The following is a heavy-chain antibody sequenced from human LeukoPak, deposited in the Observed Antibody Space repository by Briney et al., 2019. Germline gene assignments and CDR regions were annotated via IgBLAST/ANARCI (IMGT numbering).Heavy chain of an antibody. CDR3: TRNNWFDP. Sequence: SETQSLTCGVYGGSLSGYYWSWIRQPPGKGLEWIGEINHSGRTNYNPSLKSRVTISLDTSKNQFSLKLSSVTAADTAVYYCTRNNWFDPWGQGTLVTVSS. CDR2: INHSGRT. J-gene: IGHJ5*02. V-gene: IGHV4-34*01. CDR1: GGSLSGYY.